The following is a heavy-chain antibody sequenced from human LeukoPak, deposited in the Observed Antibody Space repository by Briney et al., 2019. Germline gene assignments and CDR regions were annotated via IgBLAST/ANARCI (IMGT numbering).Heavy chain of an antibody. J-gene: IGHJ6*03. Sequence: SETLSLTCTVSGGSISSSYWSWIRQPPGKGLEWIGYIYYSGSTNYNPSLKSRVTISVDTSKNQFSLKLSSVTAADTAVYYCARGRVYGSGDMDVWGKGTTVTVSS. CDR1: GGSISSSY. CDR3: ARGRVYGSGDMDV. V-gene: IGHV4-59*01. CDR2: IYYSGST. D-gene: IGHD3-10*01.